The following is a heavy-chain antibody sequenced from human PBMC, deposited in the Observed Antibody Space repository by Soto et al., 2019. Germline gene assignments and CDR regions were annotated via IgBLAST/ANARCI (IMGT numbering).Heavy chain of an antibody. J-gene: IGHJ4*02. CDR1: GFTFSNYG. Sequence: QVQLVESGGGVVQPGRSLRLSCAASGFTFSNYGMHWVRQAPGEGLEWVAVIWYDGSNKYYADSVKGRFTISRDNSKNTLYLQMSSLRGEDTAVYYCATDFYGSGSEPPFDYWGQGTLVTVSS. CDR3: ATDFYGSGSEPPFDY. D-gene: IGHD3-10*01. V-gene: IGHV3-33*01. CDR2: IWYDGSNK.